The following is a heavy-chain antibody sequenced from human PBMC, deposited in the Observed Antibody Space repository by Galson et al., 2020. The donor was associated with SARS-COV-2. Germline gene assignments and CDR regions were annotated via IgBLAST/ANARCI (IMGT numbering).Heavy chain of an antibody. J-gene: IGHJ4*02. CDR1: GFTFSSYA. CDR3: ARGKRQWLVPALFDY. D-gene: IGHD6-19*01. CDR2: ISSNGGST. V-gene: IGHV3-64*01. Sequence: GGSLRLSCAASGFTFSSYAMHWVRQAPGKGLEYVSAISSNGGSTYYANSVKGRFTISRDNSKNTLYLQMGSLRAEDMAVYYCARGKRQWLVPALFDYWGQGTLVTVSS.